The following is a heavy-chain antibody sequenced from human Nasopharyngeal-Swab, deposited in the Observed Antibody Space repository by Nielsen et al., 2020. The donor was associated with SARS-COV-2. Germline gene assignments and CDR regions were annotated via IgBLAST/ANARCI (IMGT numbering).Heavy chain of an antibody. Sequence: RQAPGKGLEWIGYIYYSGSTNYNPSLRSRVTISVDTSKNQFSLKLSSVTAADTAVYYCVRDMGESSGWPDPFDYWGQGTLVTVSS. D-gene: IGHD6-19*01. CDR2: IYYSGST. CDR3: VRDMGESSGWPDPFDY. V-gene: IGHV4-59*01. J-gene: IGHJ4*02.